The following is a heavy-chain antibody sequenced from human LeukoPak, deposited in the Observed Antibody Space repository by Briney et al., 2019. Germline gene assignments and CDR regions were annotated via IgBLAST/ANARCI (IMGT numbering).Heavy chain of an antibody. Sequence: GASVKVSCKASGYTFTSYGISWVRQAPGQGLEWMGWISAYNGNTNYAQKLQGRVTMTTDTSTSTAYMELRSLRSDDTAVYYCALTLSLYYYFYMDVWGKGTTVTVSS. D-gene: IGHD1-14*01. CDR3: ALTLSLYYYFYMDV. CDR2: ISAYNGNT. J-gene: IGHJ6*03. CDR1: GYTFTSYG. V-gene: IGHV1-18*01.